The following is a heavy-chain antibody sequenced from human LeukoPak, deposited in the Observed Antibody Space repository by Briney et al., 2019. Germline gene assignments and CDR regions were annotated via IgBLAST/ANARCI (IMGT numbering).Heavy chain of an antibody. CDR1: GFTFSSYN. CDR2: ISSSSSTI. CDR3: ARDLGWNYYDSSGYYLRDDY. V-gene: IGHV3-48*01. J-gene: IGHJ4*02. Sequence: GGSLRLSCAASGFTFSSYNMNWVRQAPGKGLEWVSYISSSSSTIYYADSVKGRFTISRDNAKNSLYLQMNSLRAEDTAVYYCARDLGWNYYDSSGYYLRDDYWGQGTLVTVSS. D-gene: IGHD3-22*01.